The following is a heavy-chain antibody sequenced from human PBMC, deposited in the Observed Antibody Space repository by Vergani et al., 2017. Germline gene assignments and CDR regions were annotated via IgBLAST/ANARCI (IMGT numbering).Heavy chain of an antibody. V-gene: IGHV1-69*12. D-gene: IGHD2-2*01. CDR2: IIPIFGTA. CDR3: ARLYCSSTSCRATYMDV. CDR1: GGTFSSYA. Sequence: QVQLVQSGAEVKKPGSSVKVSCKASGGTFSSYAISWVRQAPGQGLEWMGGIIPIFGTANYAQKLQGRVTITADESTSTAYMELSSLRSEDTAVYYCARLYCSSTSCRATYMDVWGQGTSVTVSS. J-gene: IGHJ6*02.